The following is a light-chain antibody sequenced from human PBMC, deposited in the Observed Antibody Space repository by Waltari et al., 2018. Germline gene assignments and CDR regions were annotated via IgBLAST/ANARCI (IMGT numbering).Light chain of an antibody. CDR1: SPNIGNNY. Sequence: QSVLTQPPSVSAAPGQKVTISCSGSSPNIGNNYVSWYQHFPGTAPKLLIYENNKRPSGTPDRFSGSKSGTSATLDIHGLQTGDEANYYCGTWDSSLSVGVLGGGTKVTVL. CDR2: ENN. CDR3: GTWDSSLSVGV. J-gene: IGLJ2*01. V-gene: IGLV1-51*01.